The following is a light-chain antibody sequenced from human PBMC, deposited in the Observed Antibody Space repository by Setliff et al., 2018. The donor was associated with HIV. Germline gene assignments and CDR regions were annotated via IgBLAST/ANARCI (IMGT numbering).Light chain of an antibody. J-gene: IGLJ3*02. CDR3: VLYMGNGVSV. V-gene: IGLV8-61*01. CDR2: STN. Sequence: QTVVTQEPSFSVSPGGTVTLTCGLRSGSVSTGHLPSWYQQTPGQTPRMLIYSTNTRSSGVPDRFSGSILGNRAALTITGAQADDECDYYCVLYMGNGVSVFGGGTKVTVL. CDR1: SGSVSTGHL.